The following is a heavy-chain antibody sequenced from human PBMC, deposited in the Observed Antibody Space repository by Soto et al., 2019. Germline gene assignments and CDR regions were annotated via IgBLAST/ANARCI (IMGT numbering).Heavy chain of an antibody. J-gene: IGHJ6*03. CDR1: GGTFSSYT. CDR3: ARGGESFYYYMDV. Sequence: GASVKVSCKASGGTFSSYTISWVRQAPGQGLEWMGRIIPILGIANYAQKFQGRVTITADKSTSTAYMELSSLRSEDTAVYYCARGGESFYYYMDVWGKGTTVTVSS. D-gene: IGHD7-27*01. V-gene: IGHV1-69*02. CDR2: IIPILGIA.